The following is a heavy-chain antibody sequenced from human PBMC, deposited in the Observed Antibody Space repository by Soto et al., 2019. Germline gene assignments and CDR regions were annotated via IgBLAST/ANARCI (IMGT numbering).Heavy chain of an antibody. D-gene: IGHD1-1*01. J-gene: IGHJ3*01. CDR1: GFIFSTYW. CDR2: IKGDGSST. CDR3: ARGVPGHYGFDV. V-gene: IGHV3-74*01. Sequence: GSLRLSCAASGFIFSTYWMHWVRQAPGKGLVWVSRIKGDGSSTNSPASVKVRFTISRDNATNTLYLQMNSLRAEDTAVFYCARGVPGHYGFDVSGPATIVTVSS.